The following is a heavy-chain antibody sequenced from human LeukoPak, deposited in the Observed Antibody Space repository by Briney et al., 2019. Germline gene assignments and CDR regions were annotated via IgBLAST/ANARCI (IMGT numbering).Heavy chain of an antibody. CDR2: ISGSGGST. J-gene: IGHJ4*02. CDR3: AKVSNYYGSTYYFDY. V-gene: IGHV3-23*01. CDR1: GFTFSSYA. Sequence: GGSLRLSCAASGFTFSSYAMSWVRQAPGKGLEWVSAISGSGGSTYYADSVKGRFTISRDNSKNTLYLQMNSLRAEDTAVYYCAKVSNYYGSTYYFDYWGQGTLVTVSS. D-gene: IGHD3-10*01.